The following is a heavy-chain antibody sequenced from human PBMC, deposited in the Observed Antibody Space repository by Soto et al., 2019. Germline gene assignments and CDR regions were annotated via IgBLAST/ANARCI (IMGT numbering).Heavy chain of an antibody. V-gene: IGHV3-21*01. CDR2: ISSSSSYI. CDR3: ARARSYCGGDCYLASDAFDS. D-gene: IGHD2-21*01. CDR1: GFTFSSYS. J-gene: IGHJ3*02. Sequence: GGSLRLSCAASGFTFSSYSMNWVRQAPGKGLEWVSSISSSSSYIYYADSVKGRFTISRDNAKNSLYLQMNSLRAEDTAVYYCARARSYCGGDCYLASDAFDSWGQGTMVTVSS.